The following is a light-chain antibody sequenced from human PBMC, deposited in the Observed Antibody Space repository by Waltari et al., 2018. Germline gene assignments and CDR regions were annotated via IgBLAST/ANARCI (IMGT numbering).Light chain of an antibody. CDR1: SSSVCSYIY. J-gene: IGLJ2*01. CDR3: CSYAGSYGGSYSVV. CDR2: DVD. Sequence: SALTQPPPVSGPPGQSAPFPFTGISSSVCSYIYFPLSPPNPGKAPKLMVYDVDKRPEGVTDRYCGSKAGNTASLTISWLQAEDEADYYCCSYAGSYGGSYSVVFGGGTKVTVL. V-gene: IGLV2-11*01.